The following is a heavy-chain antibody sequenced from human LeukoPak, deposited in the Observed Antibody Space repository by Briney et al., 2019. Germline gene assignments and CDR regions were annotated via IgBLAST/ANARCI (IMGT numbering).Heavy chain of an antibody. CDR1: GFTFYDYA. J-gene: IGHJ6*03. V-gene: IGHV3-9*01. Sequence: GGSLRLSCAVSGFTFYDYAMDWVSHAPGEGLGWVSGINSNSGSMGYADPVKGRFTSSRDNAKNSLYLQMNSLRAEDTALYYCARSTQYTSSPNSPLNMDVWGKGTTVTVSS. CDR3: ARSTQYTSSPNSPLNMDV. D-gene: IGHD6-13*01. CDR2: INSNSGSM.